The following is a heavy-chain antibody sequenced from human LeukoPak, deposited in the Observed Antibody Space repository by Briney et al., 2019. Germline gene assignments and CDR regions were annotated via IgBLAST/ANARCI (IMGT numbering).Heavy chain of an antibody. D-gene: IGHD5-24*01. Sequence: SETLSLTCAVYGDSISGYYWTWIRQFPGKGLEWIGEIHYSGSINYNPSLKSRATISGDTSKNQLSLKLYSVTAADTAVYYCSRGRDEYKVGNHWGLGTLVTVSP. V-gene: IGHV4-34*01. CDR2: IHYSGSI. J-gene: IGHJ4*02. CDR3: SRGRDEYKVGNH. CDR1: GDSISGYY.